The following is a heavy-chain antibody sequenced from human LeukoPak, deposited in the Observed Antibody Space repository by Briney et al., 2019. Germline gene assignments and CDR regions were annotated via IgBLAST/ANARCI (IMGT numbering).Heavy chain of an antibody. CDR1: GGTFSSYA. CDR3: ALSRWYDYVRDKFDY. CDR2: IIPIFGTA. Sequence: ASVKVSCKASGGTFSSYAISWVRQAPGQGLEWMGGIIPIFGTANYAQKFQGRVTITADESTSTAYMELSSLRSEDTAVYYCALSRWYDYVRDKFDYWGQGTLVTVSS. V-gene: IGHV1-69*13. J-gene: IGHJ4*02. D-gene: IGHD3-16*01.